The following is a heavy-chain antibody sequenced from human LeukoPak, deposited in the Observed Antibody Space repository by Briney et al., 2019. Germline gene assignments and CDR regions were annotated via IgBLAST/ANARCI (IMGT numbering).Heavy chain of an antibody. V-gene: IGHV3-48*01. Sequence: PGGSLRLSCAASGFTFSSYGMNWVRQAPGKGLEWVSYISSSSSTIYYADSVKGRFTISRGNAKNSLYLQMNSLRAEDTAVYYCARDGNYDFWSGYSQYFDYWGQGTLVTVSS. D-gene: IGHD3-3*01. CDR2: ISSSSSTI. J-gene: IGHJ4*02. CDR1: GFTFSSYG. CDR3: ARDGNYDFWSGYSQYFDY.